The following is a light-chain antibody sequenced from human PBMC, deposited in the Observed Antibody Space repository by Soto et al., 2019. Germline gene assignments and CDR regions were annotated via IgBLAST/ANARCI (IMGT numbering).Light chain of an antibody. CDR1: QSISSY. V-gene: IGKV1-39*01. Sequence: DIQMTQSPSSLSASVGDRVTITCRANQSISSYLNWYQQKPGKAPKLLIYAASSLQSGVPSRFSGSGSGTYFTLTISSPQPEDFATYYCQQSYSTPYTFGQGTTLEIK. J-gene: IGKJ2*01. CDR3: QQSYSTPYT. CDR2: AAS.